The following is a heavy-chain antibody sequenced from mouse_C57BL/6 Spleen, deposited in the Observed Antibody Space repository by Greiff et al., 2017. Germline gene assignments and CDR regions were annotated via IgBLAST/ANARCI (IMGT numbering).Heavy chain of an antibody. CDR1: GYSITSGYY. CDR2: ISYDGSN. V-gene: IGHV3-6*01. CDR3: AREGNLGYFDV. J-gene: IGHJ1*03. Sequence: VQLKESGPGLVKPSQSLSLTCSVTGYSITSGYYWNWIRQFPGNKLEWMGYISYDGSNNYNPSLKNRISITRDTSKNQFFLKLNSVTTEDTATYYCAREGNLGYFDVWGTGTTVTVSS.